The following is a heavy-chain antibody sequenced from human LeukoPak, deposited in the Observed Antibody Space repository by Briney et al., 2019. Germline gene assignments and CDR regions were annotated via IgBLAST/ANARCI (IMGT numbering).Heavy chain of an antibody. Sequence: GGSLRLSCAASGFTFSSYSMNWVRQAPGKGLEWVSSISSSSSYIYYADSVKGRFTISRDNAKNSLYLQMNSLRAEDTAAYYCARDADPYSGSYYFDYWGQGTLATVSS. V-gene: IGHV3-21*01. CDR1: GFTFSSYS. CDR2: ISSSSSYI. CDR3: ARDADPYSGSYYFDY. D-gene: IGHD1-26*01. J-gene: IGHJ4*02.